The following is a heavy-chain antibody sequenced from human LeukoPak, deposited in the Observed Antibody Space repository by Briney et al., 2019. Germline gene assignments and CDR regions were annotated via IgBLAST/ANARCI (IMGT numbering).Heavy chain of an antibody. CDR2: IYGGGNT. Sequence: PGGSLRLSCAASGFIVSSNYMSWVRQAPGEGLEWVSVIYGGGNTYYADSVKGRFTISRDNSKNTLYLQMNSLRAEDTAVYYCAGLGIYQGWFDPWGQGTLVTVSS. CDR1: GFIVSSNY. J-gene: IGHJ5*02. CDR3: AGLGIYQGWFDP. V-gene: IGHV3-66*04. D-gene: IGHD2-2*01.